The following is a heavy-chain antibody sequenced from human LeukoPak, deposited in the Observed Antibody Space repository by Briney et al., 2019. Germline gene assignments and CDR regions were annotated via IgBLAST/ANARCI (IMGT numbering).Heavy chain of an antibody. CDR2: INEHGTSQ. Sequence: PGGSLRLSCASSGFTFTYHWMSWVRQAPGKGLEWVANINEHGTSQFYGAAVQGRFTISRDNARHSVSLQMTSLRGEDTAIYFCSKHEVRSFGSWGQGTLVTVSS. J-gene: IGHJ4*02. D-gene: IGHD1-14*01. CDR1: GFTFTYHW. CDR3: SKHEVRSFGS. V-gene: IGHV3-7*01.